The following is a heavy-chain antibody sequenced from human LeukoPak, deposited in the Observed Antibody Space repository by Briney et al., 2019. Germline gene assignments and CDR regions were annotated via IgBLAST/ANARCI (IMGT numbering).Heavy chain of an antibody. CDR1: GFTFDDYA. J-gene: IGHJ6*03. CDR3: ARDYSSSSYDYYYYMDV. D-gene: IGHD6-6*01. V-gene: IGHV3-9*01. CDR2: ISWNSGSI. Sequence: GRSLRLSCAASGFTFDDYAMHWVRQAPGKGLEWVSGISWNSGSIGYADSVKGRFTISRDNAKNSLYLQMNSLRAEDTAVYYCARDYSSSSYDYYYYMDVWGKGTTVTVSS.